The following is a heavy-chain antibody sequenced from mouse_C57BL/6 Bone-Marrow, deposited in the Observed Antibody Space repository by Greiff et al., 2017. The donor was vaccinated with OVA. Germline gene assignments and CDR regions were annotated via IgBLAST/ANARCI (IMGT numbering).Heavy chain of an antibody. J-gene: IGHJ2*01. CDR2: ISYDGSN. D-gene: IGHD2-4*01. CDR3: AIYYDYDSFDY. V-gene: IGHV3-6*01. CDR1: GYSITSGYY. Sequence: EVKLQQSGPGLVKPSQSLSLTCSVTGYSITSGYYWNWIRQFPGNKLEWMGYISYDGSNNYNPSLKNRISITRDTSKNQFFLKLNSVTTEDTATYYCAIYYDYDSFDYWGQGTTLTVSS.